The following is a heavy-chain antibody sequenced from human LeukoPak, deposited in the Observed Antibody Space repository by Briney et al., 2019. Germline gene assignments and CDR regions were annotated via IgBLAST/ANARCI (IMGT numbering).Heavy chain of an antibody. D-gene: IGHD6-19*01. CDR2: IYPGDSDT. J-gene: IGHJ4*02. Sequence: GEALEISWKGSGSHFTRYWIGWGRQGPGKGLGGGGIIYPGDSDTRYSPSFQGQVTISADKSISTAYLQWSSLKASDTAMYYCARIDSSGWYVFDCWGQGTLVTVSS. CDR1: GSHFTRYW. V-gene: IGHV5-51*01. CDR3: ARIDSSGWYVFDC.